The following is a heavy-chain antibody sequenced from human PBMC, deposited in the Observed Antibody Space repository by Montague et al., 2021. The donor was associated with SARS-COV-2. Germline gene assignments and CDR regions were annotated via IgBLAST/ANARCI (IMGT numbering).Heavy chain of an antibody. J-gene: IGHJ3*02. CDR2: IYHGGFT. Sequence: SETLSLTCSVSGYSISSGYFWGWIRQPPGKGLEWIGAIYHGGFTHYNPSLKSRVTISVDTPKNQFSLKLSSVTAADTAVYYCARGGYYDYAFDIWGQGTMVTVSS. CDR1: GYSISSGYF. D-gene: IGHD3-22*01. CDR3: ARGGYYDYAFDI. V-gene: IGHV4-38-2*01.